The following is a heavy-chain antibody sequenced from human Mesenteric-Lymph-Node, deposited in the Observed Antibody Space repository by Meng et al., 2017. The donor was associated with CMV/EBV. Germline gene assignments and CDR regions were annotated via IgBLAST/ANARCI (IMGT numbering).Heavy chain of an antibody. J-gene: IGHJ6*02. CDR3: ARDLTPIMLDYYYGMDV. V-gene: IGHV3-48*04. CDR1: VFTFSSYS. CDR2: ISSSSSTI. Sequence: LSLTCAASVFTFSSYSMIWVRQATGKGLEWVSYISSSSSTIYYADSVKGRFTISRDNAKNSLYLQMNSLRAEDTAVYYCARDLTPIMLDYYYGMDVWGQGTTVTVSS. D-gene: IGHD1-14*01.